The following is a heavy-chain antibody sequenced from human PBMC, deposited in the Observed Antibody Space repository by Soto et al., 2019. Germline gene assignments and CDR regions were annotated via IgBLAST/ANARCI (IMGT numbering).Heavy chain of an antibody. CDR3: AKTSSLFDY. D-gene: IGHD6-13*01. CDR1: GFPFINYA. V-gene: IGHV3-23*01. Sequence: WGSLRLSCAASGFPFINYAMSWVRQAPGKGLEWVSSISKSGGGTYYADSVKGRFTISRDNSKNTLYLQMNSLKAEDTAVYSCAKTSSLFDYWGQGTLVTVSS. J-gene: IGHJ4*02. CDR2: ISKSGGGT.